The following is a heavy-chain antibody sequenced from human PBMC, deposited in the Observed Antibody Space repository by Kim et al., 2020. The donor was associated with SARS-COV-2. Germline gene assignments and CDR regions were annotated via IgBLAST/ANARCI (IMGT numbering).Heavy chain of an antibody. J-gene: IGHJ5*02. CDR1: GFTMSITY. D-gene: IGHD2-21*01. CDR3: AKELLGRGLFFQA. V-gene: IGHV3-53*01. CDR2: IYNSGIT. Sequence: GGSLRLSCAASGFTMSITYMSWVRQAPGKGLEWVSVIYNSGITYYADSVKGRFTISRDNSNNILYLQMNGLSAEDTAMYYCAKELLGRGLFFQAWGQGTQVTVSS.